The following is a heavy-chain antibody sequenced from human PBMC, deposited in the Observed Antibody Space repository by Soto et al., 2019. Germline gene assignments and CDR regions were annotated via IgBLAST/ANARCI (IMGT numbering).Heavy chain of an antibody. CDR3: AKTGIAAAGTFDP. CDR1: GFTFSSYS. V-gene: IGHV3-21*01. J-gene: IGHJ5*02. D-gene: IGHD6-13*01. CDR2: ISSSSSYI. Sequence: SLRLSCAASGFTFSSYSMNWVRQAPGKGLEWVSSISSSSSYIYYADSVKGRFTISRDNSKNTLYLQMNSLRAEDTAVYYCAKTGIAAAGTFDPWGQGTLVTVSS.